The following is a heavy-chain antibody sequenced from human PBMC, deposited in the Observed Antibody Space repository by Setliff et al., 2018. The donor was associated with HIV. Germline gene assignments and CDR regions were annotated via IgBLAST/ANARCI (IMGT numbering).Heavy chain of an antibody. CDR2: ISYDGNT. V-gene: IGHV4-39*07. CDR3: ARGNNNWRRLWGY. Sequence: ASETLSLTCTISGGSFNSDYYFWGWIRQSPGKGLEWIATISYDGNTYYNPSLRTQLTISSAPSQNQFSLTIPSLTAADTAVYFCARGNNNWRRLWGYWGQGTRVTVSS. D-gene: IGHD2-21*02. CDR1: GGSFNSDYYF. J-gene: IGHJ4*02.